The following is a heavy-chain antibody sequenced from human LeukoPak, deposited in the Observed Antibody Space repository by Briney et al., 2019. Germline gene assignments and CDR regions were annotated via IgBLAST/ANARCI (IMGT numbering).Heavy chain of an antibody. D-gene: IGHD1/OR15-1a*01. J-gene: IGHJ4*02. V-gene: IGHV1-46*01. CDR3: GRVRNSSRPAPFDY. CDR1: GYTFTSYY. CDR2: INTSGGST. Sequence: ASVKVSFKASGYTFTSYYMHWVREAPGQGLEWMGIINTSGGSTSYAQKFQGRVTMTRDTSTSTVYMELSSLRSKDTAVYDCGRVRNSSRPAPFDYWGQGTLVTVST.